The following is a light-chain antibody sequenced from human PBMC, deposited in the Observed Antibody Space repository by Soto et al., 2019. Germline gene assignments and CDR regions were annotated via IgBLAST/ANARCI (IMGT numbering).Light chain of an antibody. CDR2: DTS. Sequence: ESVLTQSTRTVSLSPGERATLSCRASQSVSNFLAWYQQKPGQAPRLLIYDTSNRATGIPARFSGSGSGTDFTLTINNLDPEDFAVYYCQQRSNWPITFGQGAGLEI. CDR3: QQRSNWPIT. J-gene: IGKJ5*01. V-gene: IGKV3-11*01. CDR1: QSVSNF.